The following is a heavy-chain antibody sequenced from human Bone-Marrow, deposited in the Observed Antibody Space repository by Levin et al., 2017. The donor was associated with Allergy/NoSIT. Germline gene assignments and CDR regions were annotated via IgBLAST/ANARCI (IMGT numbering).Heavy chain of an antibody. CDR2: ISGSGGST. CDR1: GFTFSSYA. V-gene: IGHV3-23*01. CDR3: AKDFDYYDSSGYYYYFDY. D-gene: IGHD3-22*01. Sequence: GGSLRLSCAASGFTFSSYAMSWVRQAPGKGLEWVSAISGSGGSTYYADSVKGRFTISRDNSKNTLYLQMNSLRAEDTAVYYCAKDFDYYDSSGYYYYFDYWGQGTLVTVSS. J-gene: IGHJ4*02.